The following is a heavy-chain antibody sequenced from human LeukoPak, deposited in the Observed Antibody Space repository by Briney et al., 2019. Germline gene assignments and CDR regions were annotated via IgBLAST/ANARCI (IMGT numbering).Heavy chain of an antibody. Sequence: SETLSLTCTVSGDSISSNYWSWIRHPPGKGLEWIGYIYYTGSTNYNPSLKSRVTISVDTSKNQFSLKLSSVTAADTAVYYCAREIKWELRNWFDPWGQGTLVTVSS. J-gene: IGHJ5*02. CDR1: GDSISSNY. CDR2: IYYTGST. D-gene: IGHD1-26*01. V-gene: IGHV4-59*01. CDR3: AREIKWELRNWFDP.